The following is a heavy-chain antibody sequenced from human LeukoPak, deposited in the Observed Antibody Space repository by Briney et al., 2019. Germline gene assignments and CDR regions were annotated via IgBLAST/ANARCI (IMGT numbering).Heavy chain of an antibody. V-gene: IGHV4-34*01. D-gene: IGHD4-23*01. CDR3: ARRLGRRGAVVTPRVPNYWYFDL. J-gene: IGHJ2*01. CDR1: GGSFSGYY. Sequence: KSSETLSLTCAVYGGSFSGYYWSWIRQPPGKGLEWIGEINHSGSTNYNPSLKSRVTISVDTSKNQFSLKLSSVTAADTAVYYCARRLGRRGAVVTPRVPNYWYFDLWGRGTLVTVSS. CDR2: INHSGST.